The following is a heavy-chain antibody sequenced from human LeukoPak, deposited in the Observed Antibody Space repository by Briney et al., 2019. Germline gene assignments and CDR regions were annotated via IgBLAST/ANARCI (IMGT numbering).Heavy chain of an antibody. CDR3: ARAQYFGESLYAPWFDS. J-gene: IGHJ5*01. V-gene: IGHV3-30*04. Sequence: GGSLRLSCAASGFIFRNYAMHWVRQAPGTGLEWVSVISYDGSNRYYADSVKGRFTISRDDSKNTLYLQMNSLRVEDTAVYYCARAQYFGESLYAPWFDSWGQGTLVSVSS. D-gene: IGHD3-10*01. CDR2: ISYDGSNR. CDR1: GFIFRNYA.